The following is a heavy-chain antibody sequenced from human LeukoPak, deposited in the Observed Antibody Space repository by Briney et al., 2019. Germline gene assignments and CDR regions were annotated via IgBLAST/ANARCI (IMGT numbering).Heavy chain of an antibody. CDR1: GFTFSSYG. D-gene: IGHD2-15*01. J-gene: IGHJ4*02. CDR2: IWYDGSNK. Sequence: PGGSLRLSCAASGFTFSSYGMHWVRQAPGKGLEWVAVIWYDGSNKYYADSVKGRFTISRDNSKNTLYLQMNSLRAEDTAVYYCAKDGPYCSGGSCYTTPFDYRGQGTLVTVSS. CDR3: AKDGPYCSGGSCYTTPFDY. V-gene: IGHV3-33*06.